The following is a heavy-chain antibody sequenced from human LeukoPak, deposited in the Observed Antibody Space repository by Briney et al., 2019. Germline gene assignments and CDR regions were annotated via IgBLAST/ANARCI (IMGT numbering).Heavy chain of an antibody. Sequence: PSETLSLTCTVSGGSISSSSYYWGWIRQPPGKGLEWIGSIYYSGSTYYNPSLKSRVTISVDTSKNQFSLKLSSVTAADTAVYYCARHGSSGSYPYAFDIWGQGTMVTVSS. CDR3: ARHGSSGSYPYAFDI. CDR2: IYYSGST. V-gene: IGHV4-39*01. CDR1: GGSISSSSYY. J-gene: IGHJ3*02. D-gene: IGHD3-22*01.